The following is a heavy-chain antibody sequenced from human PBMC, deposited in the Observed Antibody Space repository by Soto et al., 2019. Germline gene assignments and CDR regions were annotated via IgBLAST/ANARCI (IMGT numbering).Heavy chain of an antibody. CDR3: VRCYYYSGGYHFDH. CDR1: GFTLSDHY. D-gene: IGHD3-22*01. CDR2: SSYTT. V-gene: IGHV3-72*01. J-gene: IGHJ4*02. Sequence: GGSLRLSCAASGFTLSDHYMDWVRQAPGKGLEWVGRSSYTTEYAASVKGRFTISRDDSKNSLYLQMNSLKSEDTAVYYCVRCYYYSGGYHFDHWGQGTLVTVSS.